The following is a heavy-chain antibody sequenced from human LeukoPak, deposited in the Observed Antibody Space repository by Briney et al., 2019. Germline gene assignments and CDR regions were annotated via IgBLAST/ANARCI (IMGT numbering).Heavy chain of an antibody. D-gene: IGHD3-22*01. Sequence: ASVKVSCKASGYTFTSYGISWVRQAPGQGLEWMGWISVYNGNTNYAQKLQGRVTMTTDTSTSTAYMELRSLRSDDTAVYYCARGPMLERITMIVVVILGDYWGQGTLVTVSS. CDR3: ARGPMLERITMIVVVILGDY. J-gene: IGHJ4*02. V-gene: IGHV1-18*01. CDR1: GYTFTSYG. CDR2: ISVYNGNT.